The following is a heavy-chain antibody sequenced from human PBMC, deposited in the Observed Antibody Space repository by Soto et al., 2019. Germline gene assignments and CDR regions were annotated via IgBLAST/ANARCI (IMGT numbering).Heavy chain of an antibody. D-gene: IGHD2-21*02. CDR1: GYTFTGYY. CDR3: AREPRNCGGDCYSFDY. V-gene: IGHV1-2*04. J-gene: IGHJ4*02. Sequence: ASVKVSCKASGYTFTGYYMHWVRQAPGQGVEWMGWITPNSLSTNYPQNFHSCVTMTSDTSISTAYMELSRLRSDDTAVYYSAREPRNCGGDCYSFDYWGQVTLVTVSS. CDR2: ITPNSLST.